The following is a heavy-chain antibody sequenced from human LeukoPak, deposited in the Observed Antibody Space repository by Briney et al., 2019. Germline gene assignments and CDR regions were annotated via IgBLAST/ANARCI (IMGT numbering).Heavy chain of an antibody. Sequence: PGGSLRLSCVASGFTFSSGWMSWVRQGPGEGLEWVANIRQDGYETYYVDSVKGRFTISRDNAKKSLYLQMNSLRAEDTAVYFCARNQWSPYYYYYGLDVWGQGTTVTVSS. CDR2: IRQDGYET. J-gene: IGHJ6*02. CDR3: ARNQWSPYYYYYGLDV. CDR1: GFTFSSGW. D-gene: IGHD2-15*01. V-gene: IGHV3-7*01.